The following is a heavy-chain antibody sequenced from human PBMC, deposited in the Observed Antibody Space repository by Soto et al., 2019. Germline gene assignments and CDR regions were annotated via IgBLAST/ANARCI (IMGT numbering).Heavy chain of an antibody. CDR3: ARDYSSYGPFDY. Sequence: PGGSLRLSCAASGFTVSSNYMSWVRQAPGKGLEWVSVIYSGGSTYYADYVKGRFTITRDNSKNTQYLQMNSLRAEDTSVYYCARDYSSYGPFDYWGQGTLVTVSS. D-gene: IGHD5-18*01. CDR1: GFTVSSNY. V-gene: IGHV3-53*01. J-gene: IGHJ4*02. CDR2: IYSGGST.